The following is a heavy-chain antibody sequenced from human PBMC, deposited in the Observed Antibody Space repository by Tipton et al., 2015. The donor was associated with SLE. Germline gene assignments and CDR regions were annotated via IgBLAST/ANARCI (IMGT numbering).Heavy chain of an antibody. CDR2: IGSSVDST. J-gene: IGHJ3*02. CDR3: VRGSGNPAFNI. D-gene: IGHD3-10*01. V-gene: IGHV3-48*01. Sequence: SLRLSCAASGFTFSSHWMHWVRQAPGKGLEWVSYIGSSVDSTYYADSVKGRFTISRDNAKNLLYLQMNSLRAEDTAVYYCVRGSGNPAFNIWGQGTMVTVSS. CDR1: GFTFSSHW.